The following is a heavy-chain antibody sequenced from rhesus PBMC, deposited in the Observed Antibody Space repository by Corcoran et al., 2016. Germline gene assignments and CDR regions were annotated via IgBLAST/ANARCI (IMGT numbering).Heavy chain of an antibody. J-gene: IGHJ4*01. CDR2: IFDSIGST. Sequence: QVQLQESGPGLVKPSETLSLTCAVSGGSISGGYGWSWIRQPPGKGLELIAHIFDSIGSTYYNPSLKSRVTISRDTSKNQFSLKLSSVTAADTAVYYCARLSSYYFDYWGHGVLVTVSS. CDR1: GGSISGGYG. CDR3: ARLSSYYFDY. V-gene: IGHV4S7*01.